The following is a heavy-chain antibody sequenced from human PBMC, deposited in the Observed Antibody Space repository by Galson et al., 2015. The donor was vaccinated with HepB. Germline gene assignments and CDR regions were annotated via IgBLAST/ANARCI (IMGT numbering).Heavy chain of an antibody. D-gene: IGHD6-13*01. V-gene: IGHV4-34*01. CDR2: INHSGST. Sequence: ETLSLTCAVYGGSFSGYYWSWIRQPPGKGLEWIGEINHSGSTNYNPSLKSRVTISVDTSKNQFSLKLSSVTAADTAVYYCAREKGSSWYGMSDYWGQGTLVTVSS. CDR1: GGSFSGYY. CDR3: AREKGSSWYGMSDY. J-gene: IGHJ4*02.